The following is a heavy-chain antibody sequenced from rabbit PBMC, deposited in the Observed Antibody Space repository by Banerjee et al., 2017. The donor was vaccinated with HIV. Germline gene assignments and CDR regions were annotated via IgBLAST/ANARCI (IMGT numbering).Heavy chain of an antibody. CDR2: INSNTGNT. Sequence: QSLEESGGDLVKPGASLTLTCTASGFSFSSNYMCWVRQAPGKGLEWIACINSNTGNTVYASWAKGPFTISRTSSTTVTLQMTSLTAADTATYFCARDLAGVIGWNFGLWGPGTLVTVS. D-gene: IGHD4-1*01. V-gene: IGHV1S40*01. CDR1: GFSFSSNY. CDR3: ARDLAGVIGWNFGL. J-gene: IGHJ4*01.